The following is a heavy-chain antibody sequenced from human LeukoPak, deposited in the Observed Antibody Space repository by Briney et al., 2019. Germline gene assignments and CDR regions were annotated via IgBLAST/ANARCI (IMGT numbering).Heavy chain of an antibody. V-gene: IGHV3-23*01. CDR3: AKTSLSDPSGHYYYMDV. D-gene: IGHD3-3*01. Sequence: PGGTLRLSCAASGFTFSSYGMSWVRQAPGKGLEWVSSLSGSGGSTYYADSVKGRFTISRDNSQNTVSLQLNNLRIEDTALYYCAKTSLSDPSGHYYYMDVWGKGTTVTVSS. J-gene: IGHJ6*03. CDR1: GFTFSSYG. CDR2: LSGSGGST.